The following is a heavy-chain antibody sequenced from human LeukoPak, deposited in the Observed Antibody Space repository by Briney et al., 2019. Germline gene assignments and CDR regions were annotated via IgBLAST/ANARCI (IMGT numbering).Heavy chain of an antibody. D-gene: IGHD3-10*01. CDR1: GFTVSSND. CDR3: ARDRPGDGYFDS. J-gene: IGHJ4*02. Sequence: GGSLRLSCAASGFTVSSNDMTRVRQTPGKGLGWVSIIYSGGNTYYAESVKGRFIISRDNSKNTLYLQMNSLRPEDTAVFYCARDRPGDGYFDSWGQGTLVTVSS. CDR2: IYSGGNT. V-gene: IGHV3-66*01.